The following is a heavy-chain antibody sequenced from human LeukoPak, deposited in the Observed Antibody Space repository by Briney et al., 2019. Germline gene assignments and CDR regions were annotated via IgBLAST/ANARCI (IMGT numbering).Heavy chain of an antibody. CDR1: GFTVSGNY. V-gene: IGHV3-66*01. D-gene: IGHD6-6*01. Sequence: GGSLRLSCAASGFTVSGNYMSWVRQAPGKGLEWVSVIFSGGSTYYADSVKGRFTISRDNSRNTLYLQMNSLRAEDTAVYYCATIAARRFDYWGQGTLVTVSS. CDR2: IFSGGST. CDR3: ATIAARRFDY. J-gene: IGHJ4*02.